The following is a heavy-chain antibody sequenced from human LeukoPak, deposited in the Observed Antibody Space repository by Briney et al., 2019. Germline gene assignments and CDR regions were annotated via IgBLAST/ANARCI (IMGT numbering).Heavy chain of an antibody. J-gene: IGHJ6*02. CDR2: ISSSSSYI. CDR1: GFTFSSYS. D-gene: IGHD6-13*01. Sequence: GGSLRLSCAASGFTFSSYSMNWVRQAPGKGLEWVSSISSSSSYIYYADSVKGRFTISRDNAKNSLYLQMNSLRAEDTAVYYCARGDGIAAAGPDYYYYCGMDVWGQGTTVTVSS. CDR3: ARGDGIAAAGPDYYYYCGMDV. V-gene: IGHV3-21*01.